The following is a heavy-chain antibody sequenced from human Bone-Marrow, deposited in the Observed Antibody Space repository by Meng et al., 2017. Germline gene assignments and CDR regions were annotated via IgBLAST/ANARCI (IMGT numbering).Heavy chain of an antibody. CDR2: IKQDGSEK. CDR1: GFTFSSYE. J-gene: IGHJ5*02. Sequence: GGSLRLSCAASGFTFSSYEMNWVRQAPGKGLEWVANIKQDGSEKYYVDSVKGRFTISRDNAKNSLYLQMNSLRAEDTAVYYCARDSYYYGSDSRWFDPWGQGTLVTVSS. V-gene: IGHV3-7*01. CDR3: ARDSYYYGSDSRWFDP. D-gene: IGHD3-10*01.